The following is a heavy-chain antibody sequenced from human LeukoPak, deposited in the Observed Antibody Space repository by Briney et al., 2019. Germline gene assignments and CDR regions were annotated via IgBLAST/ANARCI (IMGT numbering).Heavy chain of an antibody. CDR3: VRRHNYDFWSPFDH. V-gene: IGHV3-21*01. CDR1: GFTFGRFD. Sequence: GGSLRLSCATSGFTFGRFDMNWVRQAPGEGLEWVSCITSDSYIYYADSVKGRFTISRDNAQNSLYLQMSSLRADDTAVYYCVRRHNYDFWSPFDHWGQGILVTVSS. D-gene: IGHD3-3*01. CDR2: ITSDSYI. J-gene: IGHJ4*02.